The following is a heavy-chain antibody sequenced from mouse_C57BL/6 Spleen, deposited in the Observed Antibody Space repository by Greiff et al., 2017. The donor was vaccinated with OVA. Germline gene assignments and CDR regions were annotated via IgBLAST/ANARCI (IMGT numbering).Heavy chain of an antibody. CDR1: GYTFTDYN. J-gene: IGHJ1*03. CDR2: INPNNGGT. CDR3: ARPRRDGYYGYFDV. V-gene: IGHV1-18*01. D-gene: IGHD2-3*01. Sequence: EVQLVESGPELVKPGASVKIPCKASGYTFTDYNMDWVKQSHGKSLEWIGDINPNNGGTIYNQKFKGKATLTVDKSSSTAYMELRSLTSEDTAVYYCARPRRDGYYGYFDVWGTGTTVTVSS.